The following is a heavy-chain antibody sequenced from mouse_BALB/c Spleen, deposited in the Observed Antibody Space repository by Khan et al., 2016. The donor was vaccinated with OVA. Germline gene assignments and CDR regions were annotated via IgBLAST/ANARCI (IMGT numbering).Heavy chain of an antibody. CDR3: VRDGAYHRNDGWFAY. J-gene: IGHJ3*01. CDR1: GYTFTSYT. V-gene: IGHV1-4*01. D-gene: IGHD2-14*01. CDR2: INPSNGYT. Sequence: VQLQQSGAELARPGASVKMSCKASGYTFTSYTIHWIKVRPGQGLEWIGFINPSNGYTNYNQTFKDKATLTADKSSTTVLMQLSSLTSDDSAVYNCVRDGAYHRNDGWFAYWGQGTLVTVSA.